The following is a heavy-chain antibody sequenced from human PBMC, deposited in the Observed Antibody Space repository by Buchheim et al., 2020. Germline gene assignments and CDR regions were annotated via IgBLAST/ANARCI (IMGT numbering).Heavy chain of an antibody. V-gene: IGHV4-59*08. J-gene: IGHJ6*02. CDR2: IYYSGST. Sequence: QVQLQESGPGLVKPSETLSLTSTVSGGSISSYYWSWIRQPPGKGLEWIGYIYYSGSTNYNPSLKSRVTISVDTSKNQFSLKLSSVTAADTAVYYCRGIAAANYYYYYGMDVWGQGTT. D-gene: IGHD6-13*01. CDR1: GGSISSYY. CDR3: RGIAAANYYYYYGMDV.